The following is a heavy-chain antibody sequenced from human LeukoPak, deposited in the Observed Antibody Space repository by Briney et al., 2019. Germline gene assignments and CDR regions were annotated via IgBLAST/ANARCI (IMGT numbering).Heavy chain of an antibody. CDR1: GFTFSSYW. V-gene: IGHV3-7*01. J-gene: IGHJ4*02. Sequence: GGSLRLSCAASGFTFSSYWMSWVRQAPGKGLEWVANIKQDGSEKYYVDSVKGRFTISRDNAKNSLYLQMNSLRAEDTAVYCCARDSGIRFSDYWGQGTLVTVSS. CDR2: IKQDGSEK. D-gene: IGHD3-3*01. CDR3: ARDSGIRFSDY.